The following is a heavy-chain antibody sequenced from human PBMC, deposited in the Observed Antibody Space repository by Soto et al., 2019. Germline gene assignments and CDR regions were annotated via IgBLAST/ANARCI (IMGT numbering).Heavy chain of an antibody. D-gene: IGHD2-15*01. CDR2: ISYDGSNK. V-gene: IGHV3-30*18. CDR1: GFTFSSYG. Sequence: QVQLVESGGGVVQPGRSLRLSCAASGFTFSSYGMHWVRQAPGKGLEWVAVISYDGSNKYYADSVKGRFTISRDNSKNTLYLQMNSLRAEDTAVYYCAKDSTLAALYYFDYWVQGTLVTVSS. CDR3: AKDSTLAALYYFDY. J-gene: IGHJ4*02.